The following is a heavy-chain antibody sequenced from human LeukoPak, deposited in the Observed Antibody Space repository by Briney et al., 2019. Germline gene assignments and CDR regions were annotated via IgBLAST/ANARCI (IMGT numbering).Heavy chain of an antibody. CDR2: IYYSGST. J-gene: IGHJ5*02. CDR3: ARKGITMVRGATNWFDP. CDR1: GGSISSSSYY. D-gene: IGHD3-10*01. Sequence: SETLSLTCTVSGGSISSSSYYGGWIRQPPGKGLEWIGSIYYSGSTYYNPSLKSRVTISVDTSKNQFSLKLSSVTAADTAVYYCARKGITMVRGATNWFDPWGQGTLVTVSS. V-gene: IGHV4-39*01.